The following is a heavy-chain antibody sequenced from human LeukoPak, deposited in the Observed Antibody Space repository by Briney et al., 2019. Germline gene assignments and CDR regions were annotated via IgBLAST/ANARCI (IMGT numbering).Heavy chain of an antibody. Sequence: SETLSLTCTVSGGSISSYYWSWIRQPPGKGLEWIGYIYYSGSTNHNPSLKSRVTISIDTSQNQFSLKLSSVTAADTAVYYCARAGGYLGYMDVWGKGTTVTISS. CDR1: GGSISSYY. CDR2: IYYSGST. V-gene: IGHV4-59*01. CDR3: ARAGGYLGYMDV. J-gene: IGHJ6*03. D-gene: IGHD5-18*01.